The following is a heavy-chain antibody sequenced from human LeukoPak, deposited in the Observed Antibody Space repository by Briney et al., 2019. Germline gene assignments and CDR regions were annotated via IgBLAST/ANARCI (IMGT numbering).Heavy chain of an antibody. CDR1: GFSLSTSGMC. CDR3: ARIAREAYCGGDCYSN. Sequence: ASGPAPVEPTQTLTLTCTFSGFSLSTSGMCVSWIRQPPGKALEWLARIDWDDDKYYSTSLKTRLTISKDTSKNQVVLTMTNMDPVDTATYYCARIAREAYCGGDCYSNWGQGTLVTVSS. J-gene: IGHJ4*02. V-gene: IGHV2-70*11. CDR2: IDWDDDK. D-gene: IGHD2-21*02.